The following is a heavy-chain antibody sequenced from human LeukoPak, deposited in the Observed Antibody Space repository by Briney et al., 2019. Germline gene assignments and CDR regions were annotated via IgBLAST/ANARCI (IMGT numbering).Heavy chain of an antibody. CDR3: ARAGKPMAGKYYFDF. V-gene: IGHV3-53*01. CDR2: IYPDVYT. D-gene: IGHD6-19*01. CDR1: GFTVSTIY. Sequence: GGSLRLSCAASGFTVSTIYMCWVRQDPGKGLEWGSIIYPDVYTHYADSVKGRFTISRDNSKNTLFLQMDSLRAEDTAVYNCARAGKPMAGKYYFDFWGQGTLVTVSS. J-gene: IGHJ4*02.